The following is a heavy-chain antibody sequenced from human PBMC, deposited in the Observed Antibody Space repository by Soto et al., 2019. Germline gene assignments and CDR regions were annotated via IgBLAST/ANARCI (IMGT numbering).Heavy chain of an antibody. J-gene: IGHJ6*02. V-gene: IGHV3-33*01. Sequence: PGGSLRLSCAASGFTFSSYGMHWVRQAPGKGLEWVAVIWYDGSNKYYADSVKGRFTISRDNSKNTLYLQMNSLRAEDTAVYYCAWSQSYYYCAMVVCGQATTVT. CDR2: IWYDGSNK. CDR1: GFTFSSYG. CDR3: AWSQSYYYCAMVV.